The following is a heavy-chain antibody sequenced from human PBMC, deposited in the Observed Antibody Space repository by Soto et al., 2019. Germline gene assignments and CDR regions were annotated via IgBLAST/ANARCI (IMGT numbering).Heavy chain of an antibody. Sequence: EVQLVESGGGLVQPGGSLRLFCAASGFTFSSYWMSWVRQAPGKGLEWVANIKQDGSEKYYVDSVKGRFTISRDNAKNSLYLQMNSLRAEDTAVYYCARDSRGGYDPRRGGFVKWGQGTLVTVSS. CDR2: IKQDGSEK. J-gene: IGHJ4*02. CDR3: ARDSRGGYDPRRGGFVK. D-gene: IGHD5-12*01. CDR1: GFTFSSYW. V-gene: IGHV3-7*01.